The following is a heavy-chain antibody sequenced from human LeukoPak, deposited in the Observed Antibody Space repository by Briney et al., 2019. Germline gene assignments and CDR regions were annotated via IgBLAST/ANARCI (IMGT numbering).Heavy chain of an antibody. D-gene: IGHD4-23*01. J-gene: IGHJ4*02. Sequence: KPSETLSLTCTVSGGSINSYYWTWIRQPPGKGPEWIGSIYYTGTTSYNSSLKSRVTISIDTSKNQFSLNLNSVTAADTAVYYCARHWYGGNFLFDYWGQGTLITVSS. V-gene: IGHV4-59*08. CDR1: GGSINSYY. CDR2: IYYTGTT. CDR3: ARHWYGGNFLFDY.